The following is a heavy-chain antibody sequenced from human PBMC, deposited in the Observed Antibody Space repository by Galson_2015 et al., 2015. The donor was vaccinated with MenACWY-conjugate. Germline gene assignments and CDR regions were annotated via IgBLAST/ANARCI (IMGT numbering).Heavy chain of an antibody. J-gene: IGHJ6*02. V-gene: IGHV3-7*03. CDR3: ARGHYGMDV. CDR2: IKKDGSEK. CDR1: GFTFRNYW. Sequence: SLRLSCAASGFTFRNYWMTWVHQAPGKGLEWVASIKKDGSEKYYVDSVKGRFTTSRDNAKNSMYLEMNSLRVEDTAVYSCARGHYGMDVWGQGTTVTASS.